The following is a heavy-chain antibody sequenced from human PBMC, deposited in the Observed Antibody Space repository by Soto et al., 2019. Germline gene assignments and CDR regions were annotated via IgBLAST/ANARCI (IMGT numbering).Heavy chain of an antibody. CDR1: GDSVSSNSAA. CDR2: TYYRSRWFN. Sequence: SQTLSLTCAISGDSVSSNSAAWNWIRQSPSRGLEWLGSTYYRSRWFNDYAVAVKSRITVSPDTSKNQFSLQLRSVTPEDTAIYYCARTEGYFDYWGQGTLVSVPS. CDR3: ARTEGYFDY. J-gene: IGHJ4*02. V-gene: IGHV6-1*01.